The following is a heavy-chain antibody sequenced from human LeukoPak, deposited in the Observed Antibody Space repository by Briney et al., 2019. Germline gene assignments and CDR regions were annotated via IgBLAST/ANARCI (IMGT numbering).Heavy chain of an antibody. CDR3: TTDPTTWESSVH. CDR1: GFTFSNAW. CDR2: IKSKTDGGTT. J-gene: IGHJ4*02. V-gene: IGHV3-15*01. D-gene: IGHD3-22*01. Sequence: RGSLRLSCAASGFTFSNAWMSWVSQAPGKGLEWVGRIKSKTDGGTTDYAAPVKGRFTISRDDSKNTLYLQMNSLKTEDTAVYYCTTDPTTWESSVHWGQGTLVTVSS.